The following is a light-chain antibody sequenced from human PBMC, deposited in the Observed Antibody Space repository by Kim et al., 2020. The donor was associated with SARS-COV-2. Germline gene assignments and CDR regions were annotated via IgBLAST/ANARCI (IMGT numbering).Light chain of an antibody. CDR1: SSNLGAHHA. CDR2: DNN. CDR3: QSYDNNLGGSRV. J-gene: IGLJ3*02. Sequence: QSVLTQPPSVSGAPGQRVTISCSGSSSNLGAHHAVHWYQQLPGTAPRLIIYDNNNRPSGVPDRFSGSKSGTAASLAITGLQAEDEGDYYCQSYDNNLGGSRVFGGGTKVTVL. V-gene: IGLV1-40*01.